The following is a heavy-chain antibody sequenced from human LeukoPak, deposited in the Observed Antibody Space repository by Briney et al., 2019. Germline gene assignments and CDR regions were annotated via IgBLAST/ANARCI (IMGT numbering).Heavy chain of an antibody. D-gene: IGHD1-1*01. Sequence: PSETLSLTCTVSGGSISSYYWSWIRQPPGKGLEWLGYIYYSGSTNYNPSLKSRVTISVDTSKNHFSLKLSSVTAADTAVYYCARDRVGTTGSLDYWGQGTLVTVSS. J-gene: IGHJ4*02. CDR1: GGSISSYY. CDR3: ARDRVGTTGSLDY. V-gene: IGHV4-59*01. CDR2: IYYSGST.